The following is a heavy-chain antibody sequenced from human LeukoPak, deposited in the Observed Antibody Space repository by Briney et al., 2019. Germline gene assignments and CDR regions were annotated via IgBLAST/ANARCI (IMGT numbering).Heavy chain of an antibody. D-gene: IGHD3-22*01. CDR3: ARLDSSGYYYYFDY. CDR2: ISGSGGST. J-gene: IGHJ4*02. CDR1: GFTFSSYA. Sequence: GGSLRLSCAASGFTFSSYAMSWVRQAPGKGLEWVSAISGSGGSTYYADSVKGWFTISRDNSKNTLYLQMNSLRAEDTAVYYCARLDSSGYYYYFDYWGQGTLVTVSS. V-gene: IGHV3-23*01.